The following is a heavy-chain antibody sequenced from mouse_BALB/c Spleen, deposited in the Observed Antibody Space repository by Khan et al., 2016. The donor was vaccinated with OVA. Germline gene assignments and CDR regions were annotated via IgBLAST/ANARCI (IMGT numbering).Heavy chain of an antibody. CDR1: GFTFSDYG. Sequence: EVELVESGGGLVQPGGSRKLSCAASGFTFSDYGMAWVRQAPGKGPEWVAFISNLAYSIYYADTVTGRFTISRENAKNTLYLDMSSLRSEDTAMYYCARDRAIYYRGAMDYWGQGTSVTVSS. CDR2: ISNLAYSI. D-gene: IGHD2-12*01. J-gene: IGHJ4*01. CDR3: ARDRAIYYRGAMDY. V-gene: IGHV5-15*02.